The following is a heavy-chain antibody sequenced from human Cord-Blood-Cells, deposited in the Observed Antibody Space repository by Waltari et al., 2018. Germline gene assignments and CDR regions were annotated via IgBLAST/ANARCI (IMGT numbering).Heavy chain of an antibody. V-gene: IGHV1-2*02. D-gene: IGHD3-22*01. CDR1: GYTFTGYY. J-gene: IGHJ4*02. CDR2: IKPNSGGT. CDR3: ARDKGERRYYYDSSGYLSFDY. Sequence: QVQLVQSGAEVKKPGASVKVSCKASGYTFTGYYMHWVRQAPGQGLEWMGWIKPNSGGTNYAQKFQGRVTMTRDTSISTAYMELSRLRSDDTAVYYCARDKGERRYYYDSSGYLSFDYWGQGTLVTVSS.